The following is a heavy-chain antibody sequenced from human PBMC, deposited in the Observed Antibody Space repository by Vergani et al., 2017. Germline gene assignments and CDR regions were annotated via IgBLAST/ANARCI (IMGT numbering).Heavy chain of an antibody. Sequence: QVQLQESGPGLVKPSETLSLTCTVSGYSISSGYYWGWIRQPPGKGLEWIGSIYHSGSTYYNPSLKSRVTISVDTSKNQFSLKLSSVTAADTAVYYCAGSSSSWYPFDYWGQGTLVTVSS. V-gene: IGHV4-38-2*02. CDR2: IYHSGST. CDR3: AGSSSSWYPFDY. J-gene: IGHJ4*02. D-gene: IGHD6-13*01. CDR1: GYSISSGYY.